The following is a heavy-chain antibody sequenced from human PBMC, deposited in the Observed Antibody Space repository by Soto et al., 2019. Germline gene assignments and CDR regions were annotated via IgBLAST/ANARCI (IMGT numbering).Heavy chain of an antibody. CDR2: IYYSGST. Sequence: SETLSLTCTVSGGSISSYYWSWIRQPPGKGLEWIGYIYYSGSTNYNPSLKSRVTISVDTSKNQFSLKLSSVTAADTAVYYCAREYRSPSGRAPANAFDIWGQETMVTVSS. D-gene: IGHD2-2*01. CDR3: AREYRSPSGRAPANAFDI. J-gene: IGHJ3*02. V-gene: IGHV4-59*01. CDR1: GGSISSYY.